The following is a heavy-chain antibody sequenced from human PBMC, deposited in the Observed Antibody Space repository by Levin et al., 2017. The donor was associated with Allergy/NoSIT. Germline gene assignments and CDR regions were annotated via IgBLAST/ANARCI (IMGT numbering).Heavy chain of an antibody. J-gene: IGHJ6*02. Sequence: RTGGSLRLSCGASGFSFSAYGMHWVRQAPDKGLEWVAIITPDGSNKYYADSVKGRFTVSRDNSQNTLYLQVNSVRPDDTAVYYCAKGGDMDVWGQGTTVTVSS. CDR2: ITPDGSNK. D-gene: IGHD3-16*01. CDR1: GFSFSAYG. V-gene: IGHV3-30*18. CDR3: AKGGDMDV.